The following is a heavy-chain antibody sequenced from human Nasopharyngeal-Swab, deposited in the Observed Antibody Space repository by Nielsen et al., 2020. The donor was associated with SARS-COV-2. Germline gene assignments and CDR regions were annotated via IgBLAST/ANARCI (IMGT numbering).Heavy chain of an antibody. V-gene: IGHV1-58*01. Sequence: SVKVSCKAAGCTFTSSAVQWVRQARGQRLEWIGWIVVGSGNTNYAQKFQERGTITRDMSTSTAYMELSSLRSEDTAVYYCAADSGYYDSSGYVFDYWGQGTLVLVSS. D-gene: IGHD3-22*01. CDR2: IVVGSGNT. CDR3: AADSGYYDSSGYVFDY. J-gene: IGHJ4*02. CDR1: GCTFTSSA.